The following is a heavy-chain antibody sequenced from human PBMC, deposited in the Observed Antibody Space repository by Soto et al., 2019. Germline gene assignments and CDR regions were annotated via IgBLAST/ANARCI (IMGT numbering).Heavy chain of an antibody. Sequence: GESLKISCKGSGYSFTYYWIGWVRQMPGKGLDWMGIIYPGDSDTRYSPSFQGQVTISADKSISTAYLQWGSLKASDTATYYCARVLITGTTLSWFDPWGQGTLVTVSS. J-gene: IGHJ5*02. CDR3: ARVLITGTTLSWFDP. D-gene: IGHD1-7*01. V-gene: IGHV5-51*01. CDR1: GYSFTYYW. CDR2: IYPGDSDT.